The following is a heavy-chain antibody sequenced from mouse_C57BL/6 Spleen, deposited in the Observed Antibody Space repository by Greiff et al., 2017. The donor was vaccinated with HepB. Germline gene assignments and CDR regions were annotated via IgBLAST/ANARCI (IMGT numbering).Heavy chain of an antibody. CDR2: ISDGGSYT. D-gene: IGHD1-1*01. CDR1: GFTFSSYA. CDR3: ARLYYGSSFDY. V-gene: IGHV5-4*03. J-gene: IGHJ2*01. Sequence: DVMLVESGGGLVKPGGSLKLSCAASGFTFSSYAMSWVRQTPEKRLEWVATISDGGSYTYYPDNVKGRFTISRDNAKNNLYLQMSHLKSEDTAMYYCARLYYGSSFDYWGQGTTLTVSS.